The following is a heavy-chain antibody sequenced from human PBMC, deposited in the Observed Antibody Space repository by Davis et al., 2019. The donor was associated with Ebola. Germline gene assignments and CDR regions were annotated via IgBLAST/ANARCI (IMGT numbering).Heavy chain of an antibody. J-gene: IGHJ4*02. V-gene: IGHV3-43*01. Sequence: PGGSLRLSCAASGFTFDDYTMHWVRQAPGKGLEWVSLISWDGGSTYYADSVKGRFTISRDNSKNTLYLQMNSLRAEDTAVYYCAKIRSVAGTPRQGFDYWGQGTLVTVSS. CDR1: GFTFDDYT. D-gene: IGHD6-19*01. CDR3: AKIRSVAGTPRQGFDY. CDR2: ISWDGGST.